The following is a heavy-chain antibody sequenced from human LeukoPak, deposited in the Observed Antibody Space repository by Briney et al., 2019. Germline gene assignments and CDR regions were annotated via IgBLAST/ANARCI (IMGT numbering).Heavy chain of an antibody. J-gene: IGHJ4*02. CDR2: IYHSGST. CDR1: GYSISSGYY. CDR3: ARVRGGYGSSWFSNFDY. D-gene: IGHD6-13*01. Sequence: PSETLSLTCTVSGYSISSGYYWGWIRQPPGKGLEWIGSIYHSGSTYYNPSLKSRVTISVDTSKNQFSLRLSSVTAADTAVYYCARVRGGYGSSWFSNFDYWGQRTLVTVSP. V-gene: IGHV4-38-2*02.